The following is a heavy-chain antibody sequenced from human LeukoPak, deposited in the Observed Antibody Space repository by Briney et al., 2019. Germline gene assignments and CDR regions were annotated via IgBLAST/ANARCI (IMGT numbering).Heavy chain of an antibody. CDR2: VWYDGSNK. Sequence: GGSLRLSCAASGFTFSSYGMHWVRQAPGKGLEWVAVVWYDGSNKYYVDSVKGRFTISRDNSQNTLCLQMNSLRAEDTAVYYCAEDDGYSDYWGQGTLITVSS. D-gene: IGHD5-18*01. J-gene: IGHJ4*02. CDR3: AEDDGYSDY. CDR1: GFTFSSYG. V-gene: IGHV3-30*02.